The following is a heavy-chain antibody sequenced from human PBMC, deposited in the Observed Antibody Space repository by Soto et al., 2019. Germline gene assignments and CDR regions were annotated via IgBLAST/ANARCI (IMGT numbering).Heavy chain of an antibody. CDR2: FDPEDGET. CDR1: GYTLTELS. CDR3: ATLTGYRNWFDP. Sequence: ASVKVSCKVSGYTLTELSMHWVRQAPGKGLEWMGGFDPEDGETIYAQKFQGRVTMTEDTSTDTACMELSSLRSEDTAVYYCATLTGYRNWFDPWGQGTLVTVSS. V-gene: IGHV1-24*01. D-gene: IGHD3-9*01. J-gene: IGHJ5*02.